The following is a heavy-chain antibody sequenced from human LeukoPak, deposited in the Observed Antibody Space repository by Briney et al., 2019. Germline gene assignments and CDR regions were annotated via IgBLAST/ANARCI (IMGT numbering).Heavy chain of an antibody. CDR2: IYYSGST. J-gene: IGHJ6*03. CDR1: GGSISSSSYY. Sequence: SETLSLTCTVSGGSISSSSYYWGWIRQPPGKGLEWIGSIYYSGSTYYNPSLKSRVTISVDTSKNQFSLKLSSVTAADTAVYYCARLATPSYYYMDVWAKGPRSPSP. V-gene: IGHV4-39*01. CDR3: ARLATPSYYYMDV.